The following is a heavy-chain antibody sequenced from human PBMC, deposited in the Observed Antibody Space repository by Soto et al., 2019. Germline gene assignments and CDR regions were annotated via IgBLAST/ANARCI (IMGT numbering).Heavy chain of an antibody. CDR3: ARSEYSSSGRRAEGYYYYGMDV. CDR2: IYYSGST. V-gene: IGHV4-59*01. D-gene: IGHD6-6*01. CDR1: GGSISSYY. Sequence: KPSETLSLTCTVSGGSISSYYWSWIRQPPGKGLEWIGYIYYSGSTNYNPSLKSRVTISVDTSKNQFSLKLSSVTAADTAVYYCARSEYSSSGRRAEGYYYYGMDVWGQGTTVTVSS. J-gene: IGHJ6*02.